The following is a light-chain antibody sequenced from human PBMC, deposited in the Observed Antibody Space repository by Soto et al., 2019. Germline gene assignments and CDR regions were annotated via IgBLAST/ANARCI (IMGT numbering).Light chain of an antibody. CDR3: QQSHSTEYS. J-gene: IGKJ2*01. Sequence: IQLTQSPSSLSASGGDRVTITCRTSQSISAYLNWYRQKPGQAPELLIYATSKLHSGVPSRFSGSGSVTEFTLTINSLQPEDLATYYCQQSHSTEYSFGQGTRLAIK. V-gene: IGKV1-39*01. CDR1: QSISAY. CDR2: ATS.